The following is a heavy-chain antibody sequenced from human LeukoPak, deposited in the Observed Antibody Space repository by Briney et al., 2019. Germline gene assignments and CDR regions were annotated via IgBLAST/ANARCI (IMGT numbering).Heavy chain of an antibody. D-gene: IGHD3-3*01. J-gene: IGHJ4*02. CDR2: INHSGST. Sequence: SETLSLTCAVYGGSFSGYYWSWLRQPPGKGLEWIGEINHSGSTNYNPSLKSRVTISVDTSKNQFSLKLSSVTAADTAVYYCARLGAGPTYYDFWSGYSSFYFDHWGQGTLVTVSS. CDR3: ARLGAGPTYYDFWSGYSSFYFDH. V-gene: IGHV4-34*01. CDR1: GGSFSGYY.